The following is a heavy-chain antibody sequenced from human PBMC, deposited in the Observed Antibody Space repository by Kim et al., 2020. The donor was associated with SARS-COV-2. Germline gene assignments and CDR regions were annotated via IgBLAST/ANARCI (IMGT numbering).Heavy chain of an antibody. CDR2: INHSGST. J-gene: IGHJ6*02. CDR1: GGSFSGYY. V-gene: IGHV4-34*01. CDR3: ARVGLAAAGPPYYYYYGMDV. Sequence: GSLSLTCAVYGGSFSGYYWSWIRQPPGKGLEWIREINHSGSTNYNPSLKSRVTISVDTSKNQFSLKLSSVTAADTAVYYCARVGLAAAGPPYYYYYGMDVWGQGTTVTVSS. D-gene: IGHD6-13*01.